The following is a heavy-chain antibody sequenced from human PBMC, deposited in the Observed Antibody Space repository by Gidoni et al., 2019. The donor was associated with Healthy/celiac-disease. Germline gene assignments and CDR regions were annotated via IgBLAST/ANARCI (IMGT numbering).Heavy chain of an antibody. CDR2: IYYSGST. CDR3: ARHARGWQGDWFDP. J-gene: IGHJ5*02. CDR1: GGSISSYY. V-gene: IGHV4-59*08. Sequence: QVQLQESGPGLVKPSATLSLTCTVSGGSISSYYWSWIRQPPGKGLEWIGYIYYSGSTTYNPSLKSRVTISVDTSKNQFSLKLSSVTAADTAVYYCARHARGWQGDWFDPWGQGTLVTVSS. D-gene: IGHD6-19*01.